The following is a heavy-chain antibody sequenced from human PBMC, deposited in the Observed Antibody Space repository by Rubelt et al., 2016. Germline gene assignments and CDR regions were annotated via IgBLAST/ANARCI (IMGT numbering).Heavy chain of an antibody. CDR3: ARDEKIDCSYFDY. J-gene: IGHJ4*02. CDR2: IYHRGST. CDR1: GGSISSSSYY. Sequence: QLQLQESGPGLVKPSETLSLTCTVSGGSISSSSYYWGWIRQPPGKGLEWIGSIYHRGSTYYNPSLKSGVTRSVDTSKNQFSLKLSSVTAADTAVYYCARDEKIDCSYFDYWGQGTLVTVSS. V-gene: IGHV4-39*07. D-gene: IGHD2-15*01.